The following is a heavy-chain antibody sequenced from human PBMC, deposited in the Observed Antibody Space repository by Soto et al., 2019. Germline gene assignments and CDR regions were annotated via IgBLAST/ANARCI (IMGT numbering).Heavy chain of an antibody. Sequence: GSLRLSCAASGFTFSSYGMHWVRQAPGKGLEWVAVISYDGSNKYYADSVKGRFTISRDNSKNTLYLQMNSLRAEDTAVYYCAKVLHKYSSSSGAFDIWGQGTMVTVSS. CDR2: ISYDGSNK. J-gene: IGHJ3*02. CDR1: GFTFSSYG. CDR3: AKVLHKYSSSSGAFDI. V-gene: IGHV3-30*18. D-gene: IGHD6-6*01.